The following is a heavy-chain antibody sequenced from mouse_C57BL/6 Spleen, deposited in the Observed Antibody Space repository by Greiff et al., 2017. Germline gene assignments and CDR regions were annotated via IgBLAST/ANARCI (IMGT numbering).Heavy chain of an antibody. D-gene: IGHD2-10*01. CDR2: IWSGGST. CDR3: ASPYYGNPFAY. Sequence: VMLVESGPGLVQPSQSLSITCTVSGFSLTSYGVHWVRQSPGKGLEWLGVIWSGGSTDYNAAFISRLSISKDNSKSQVFFKMNSLQADDTAIYYCASPYYGNPFAYWGQGTLVTVSA. CDR1: GFSLTSYG. V-gene: IGHV2-2*01. J-gene: IGHJ3*01.